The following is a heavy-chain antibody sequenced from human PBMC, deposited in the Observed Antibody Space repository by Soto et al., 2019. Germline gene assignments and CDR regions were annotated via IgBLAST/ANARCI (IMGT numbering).Heavy chain of an antibody. CDR1: GFTFSSYG. D-gene: IGHD3-22*01. CDR2: IWYDGSNK. Sequence: VGSLRLSCAASGFTFSSYGMHWVRQAPGKGLEWVAVIWYDGSNKYYADSVKGRFTISRDNSKNTLYLQMNSRRAEDTAVYYCARDARLWDSSGYYLYGMDVWGQGTTVTVSS. J-gene: IGHJ6*02. V-gene: IGHV3-33*01. CDR3: ARDARLWDSSGYYLYGMDV.